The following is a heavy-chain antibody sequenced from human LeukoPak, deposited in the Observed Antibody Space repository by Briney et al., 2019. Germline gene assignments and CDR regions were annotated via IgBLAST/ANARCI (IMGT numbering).Heavy chain of an antibody. CDR2: IYYSGST. CDR3: ARDNWNYGSSMDV. V-gene: IGHV4-59*01. J-gene: IGHJ6*02. D-gene: IGHD1-7*01. Sequence: SEALSLTCTVSGGSISSYYWSWIRQPPGKGLEWIGYIYYSGSTNYNPSLKSRVTISVDTSKNQFSLKLSSVTAADTAVYYCARDNWNYGSSMDVWGQGTTVTVSS. CDR1: GGSISSYY.